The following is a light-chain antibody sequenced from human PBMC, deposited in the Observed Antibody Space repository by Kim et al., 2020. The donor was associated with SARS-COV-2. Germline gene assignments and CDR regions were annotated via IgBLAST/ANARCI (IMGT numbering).Light chain of an antibody. Sequence: ASVGDRVTNTCRASRDINNFLGWFQQKPREAPKRLIHAASSLQSGVPSIFSGSGSGTEFTLTISSVQPEDFATYHCVQYATFPRTFGQGTKVDIK. CDR1: RDINNF. V-gene: IGKV1-17*03. CDR3: VQYATFPRT. CDR2: AAS. J-gene: IGKJ1*01.